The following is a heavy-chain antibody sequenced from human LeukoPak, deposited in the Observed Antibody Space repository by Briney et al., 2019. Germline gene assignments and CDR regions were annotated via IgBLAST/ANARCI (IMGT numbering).Heavy chain of an antibody. J-gene: IGHJ4*02. D-gene: IGHD6-6*01. CDR3: AKEKNSYSSSSGQGY. V-gene: IGHV3-30*02. CDR2: IRYDGSNK. Sequence: PGGSLRLSCAASGFTFSSYGMHWVRQAPGKGLEWVAFIRYDGSNKYYADSVKGRLTISRDNSKNTLYLQMTSLRGDDTAVCYCAKEKNSYSSSSGQGYWGQGTLVTVSS. CDR1: GFTFSSYG.